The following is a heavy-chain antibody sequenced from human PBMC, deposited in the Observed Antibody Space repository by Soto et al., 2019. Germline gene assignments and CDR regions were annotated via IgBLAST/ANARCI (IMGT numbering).Heavy chain of an antibody. CDR3: ARGRYCSSTSCSYYYYYYMDV. D-gene: IGHD2-2*01. J-gene: IGHJ6*03. V-gene: IGHV4-34*01. Sequence: ASETLSLTCAVYGGSFSGYYWSWIRQPPGKGLEWIGEINHSGSTNYNPSLKSRVTISVDTSKNQFSLKLSSVTAADTAVYYCARGRYCSSTSCSYYYYYYMDVWGKGTTVTVSS. CDR2: INHSGST. CDR1: GGSFSGYY.